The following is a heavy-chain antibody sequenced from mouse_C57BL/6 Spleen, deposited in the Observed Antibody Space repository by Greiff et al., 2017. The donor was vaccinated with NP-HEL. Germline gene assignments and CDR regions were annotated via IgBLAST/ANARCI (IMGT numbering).Heavy chain of an antibody. CDR2: ISSGSSAI. CDR1: GFTFSDYG. J-gene: IGHJ4*01. D-gene: IGHD3-3*01. CDR3: ARGAVFYAMDD. V-gene: IGHV5-17*01. Sequence: EVQGVESGGGLVKPGGSLKLSCAASGFTFSDYGMHWVRQAPEKGLEWVAYISSGSSAIYSADTVKGRFTISRDNAKNTLFLQMNSRRSEDTAMYYCARGAVFYAMDDWGQGTSVTVSS.